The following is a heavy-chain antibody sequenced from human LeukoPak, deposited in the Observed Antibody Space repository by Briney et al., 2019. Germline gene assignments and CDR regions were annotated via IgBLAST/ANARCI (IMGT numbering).Heavy chain of an antibody. CDR2: ISWNSGSI. CDR3: AKDIELDYYGSGSYLDY. J-gene: IGHJ4*02. Sequence: QSGGSLRLSCAASGFTFDDYAVHWVRQAPGKGLEWVSGISWNSGSIGYADSVKGRFTISRDNAKNSLYLQMNSLRAEDTALYYCAKDIELDYYGSGSYLDYWGQGTLVTVSS. V-gene: IGHV3-9*01. D-gene: IGHD3-10*01. CDR1: GFTFDDYA.